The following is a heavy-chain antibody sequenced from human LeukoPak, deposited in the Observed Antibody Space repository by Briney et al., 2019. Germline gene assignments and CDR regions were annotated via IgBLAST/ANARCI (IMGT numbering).Heavy chain of an antibody. J-gene: IGHJ4*02. D-gene: IGHD5-24*01. CDR2: IKSKTDGGAT. CDR1: GFTFSYAW. CDR3: ATRITRDGYHWAYDY. Sequence: GGSLRLSCTASGFTFSYAWMSWVRQAPGKGLEWVARIKSKTDGGATDYATPVKGRFTISRDDSKNTVYLQINSLKTEDTAFYYCATRITRDGYHWAYDYWGQGTLVTVSS. V-gene: IGHV3-15*01.